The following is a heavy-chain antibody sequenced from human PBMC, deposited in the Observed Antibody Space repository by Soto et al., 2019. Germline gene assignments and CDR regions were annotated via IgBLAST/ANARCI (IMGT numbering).Heavy chain of an antibody. CDR1: GYTFTSYA. V-gene: IGHV1-3*01. CDR3: ARDLSPYDFWSGYYGLFGY. CDR2: INAGNGNT. J-gene: IGHJ4*02. D-gene: IGHD3-3*01. Sequence: ASVKVSFKASGYTFTSYAMHWVRQAHGQRLEWMGWINAGNGNTKYSQKFQGRVTITRDTSASTAYMELSSLRSEDTAVYYCARDLSPYDFWSGYYGLFGYWGQGTLVNVSS.